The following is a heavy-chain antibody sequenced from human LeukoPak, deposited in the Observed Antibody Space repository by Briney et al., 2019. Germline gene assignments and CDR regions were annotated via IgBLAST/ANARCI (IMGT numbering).Heavy chain of an antibody. D-gene: IGHD3-22*01. CDR3: AKVRRGYYDSSGPLFDY. Sequence: TGGSLRLSCAASGFTFSSYGMHWVRQAPGKGLEWVAVISYDGSNKYYADSVKGRFTISRDNSKNTLYLQMNSLRAEDTAVYYCAKVRRGYYDSSGPLFDYWGQGTLVTVSS. CDR2: ISYDGSNK. J-gene: IGHJ4*02. V-gene: IGHV3-30*18. CDR1: GFTFSSYG.